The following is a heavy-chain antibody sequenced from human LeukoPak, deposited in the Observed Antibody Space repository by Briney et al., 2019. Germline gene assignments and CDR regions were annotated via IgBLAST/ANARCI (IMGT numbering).Heavy chain of an antibody. CDR1: GYTFTGYY. V-gene: IGHV1-2*02. CDR3: ARDSPSIVVVPAAMGEDYYYYYGMDV. D-gene: IGHD2-2*01. Sequence: ASVKVSCKASGYTFTGYYMHWVRQAPGQGLEWMGWINPNSGGTNYAQKFQGRVTMIRDTSISTAYMELSRLRSDDTAVYYCARDSPSIVVVPAAMGEDYYYYYGMDVWGQGTTVTVSS. J-gene: IGHJ6*02. CDR2: INPNSGGT.